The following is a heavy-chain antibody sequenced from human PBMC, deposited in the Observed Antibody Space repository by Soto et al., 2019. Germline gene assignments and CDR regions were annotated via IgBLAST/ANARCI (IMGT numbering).Heavy chain of an antibody. CDR3: AKDRGSGSTSWYNGWFDP. CDR2: ISGSGGST. J-gene: IGHJ5*02. Sequence: GGSLRLSCVASGFTFSSDAMSWVRQAPGKGLEWVSTISGSGGSTYYADSVKGRFTISRDNSKNTLYLQMNSLRAEDTAVYYCAKDRGSGSTSWYNGWFDPWGQGTLVTVSS. V-gene: IGHV3-23*01. CDR1: GFTFSSDA. D-gene: IGHD2-2*02.